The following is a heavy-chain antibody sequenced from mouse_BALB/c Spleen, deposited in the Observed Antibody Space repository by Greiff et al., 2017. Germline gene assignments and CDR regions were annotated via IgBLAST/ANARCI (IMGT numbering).Heavy chain of an antibody. CDR3: ARDDWFAY. J-gene: IGHJ3*01. CDR1: GFTFSSYG. CDR2: INSNGGST. Sequence: DVHLVESGGGLVQPGGSLKLSCAASGFTFSSYGMSWVRQTPDKRLELVATINSNGGSTYYPDSVKGRFTISRDNAKNTLYLQMSSLKSEDTAMYYCARDDWFAYWRRGTLVTVSA. V-gene: IGHV5-6-3*01.